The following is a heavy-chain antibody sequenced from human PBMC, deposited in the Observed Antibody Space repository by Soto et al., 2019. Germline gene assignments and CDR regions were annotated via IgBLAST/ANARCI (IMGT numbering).Heavy chain of an antibody. CDR2: IIPIFGTA. CDR1: GGTFSSYA. J-gene: IGHJ6*02. CDR3: GRHVPAAGDYYGMDV. V-gene: IGHV1-69*12. Sequence: QVQLVQSGAEVKKPWSSLKLSCTASGGTFSSYAISWVRQAPGQGLEWMGGIIPIFGTANYAQKFQGRATITADESTNSAYMELSSLRSEDTAVYYCGRHVPAAGDYYGMDVGGQGTTVTVSS. D-gene: IGHD2-2*01.